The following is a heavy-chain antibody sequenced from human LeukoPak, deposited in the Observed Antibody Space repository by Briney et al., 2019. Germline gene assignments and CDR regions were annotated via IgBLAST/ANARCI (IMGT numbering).Heavy chain of an antibody. J-gene: IGHJ3*02. CDR2: THYSGNT. Sequence: SETLSLTCSVSGDSITNYYWNWIRQAPGKGLEWIGYTHYSGNTLYNPSLKSRLTTSVDTSKNQFSLNLNSVTAADTAVYYCARWEPRMNAFDIWGQGTMVTVSS. CDR1: GDSITNYY. CDR3: ARWEPRMNAFDI. V-gene: IGHV4-59*08. D-gene: IGHD1-14*01.